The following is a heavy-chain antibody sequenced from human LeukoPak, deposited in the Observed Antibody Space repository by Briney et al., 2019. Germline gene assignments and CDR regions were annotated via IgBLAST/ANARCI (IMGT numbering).Heavy chain of an antibody. D-gene: IGHD4-17*01. J-gene: IGHJ3*02. CDR3: ARVMTTATTWAFDI. CDR2: IYHGGNT. V-gene: IGHV4-38-2*02. Sequence: SETLSLTCTVSGYSISSGYYWGWIRQPPGKGLEWIASIYHGGNTFYNPSLKSRVTISVDTPKNQFSLKLSSVTTADTAVYYCARVMTTATTWAFDIWGQGTMVTVSS. CDR1: GYSISSGYY.